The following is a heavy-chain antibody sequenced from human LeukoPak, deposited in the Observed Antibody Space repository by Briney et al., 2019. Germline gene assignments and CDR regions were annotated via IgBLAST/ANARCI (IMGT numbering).Heavy chain of an antibody. Sequence: ASVKVSCKASGYTVTGYHMHWVRQATGQGLEWMGWMNPNTGNTGYAQKFQGRVTMTRDTSISTAYMELSSLRSDDTAVYYCARGYGDSYYYYYMDVWGKGTTVTVSS. D-gene: IGHD4-17*01. CDR3: ARGYGDSYYYYYMDV. V-gene: IGHV1-8*02. CDR2: MNPNTGNT. CDR1: GYTVTGYH. J-gene: IGHJ6*03.